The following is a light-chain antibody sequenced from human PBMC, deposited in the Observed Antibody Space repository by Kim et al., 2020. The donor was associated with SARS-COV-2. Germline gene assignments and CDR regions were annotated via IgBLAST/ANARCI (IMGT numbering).Light chain of an antibody. Sequence: AIQMTQSPSSLSASVGDRVIITCRTSQDIRNHLGWYQQKPGKAPKFLIYAASSLQSGVPSRFSGSGSGTDFTLTISSLQPEDFATYYCLQDYSYPWTFGQGTKVDIK. CDR2: AAS. V-gene: IGKV1-6*01. J-gene: IGKJ1*01. CDR3: LQDYSYPWT. CDR1: QDIRNH.